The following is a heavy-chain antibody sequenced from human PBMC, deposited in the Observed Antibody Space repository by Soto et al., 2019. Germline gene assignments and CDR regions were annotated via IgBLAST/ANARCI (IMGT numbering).Heavy chain of an antibody. D-gene: IGHD3-16*02. CDR2: IYYSGST. Sequence: SETLSLTCTVSGGSISNYYWSRIRQPPGRGLEWIGYIYYSGSTNYNPSLKSRVTISVDTSKNQFSLKLSSVTAADTAVYYCASDYVWGSYRYFDYWGQGTLVTVSS. J-gene: IGHJ4*02. V-gene: IGHV4-59*01. CDR1: GGSISNYY. CDR3: ASDYVWGSYRYFDY.